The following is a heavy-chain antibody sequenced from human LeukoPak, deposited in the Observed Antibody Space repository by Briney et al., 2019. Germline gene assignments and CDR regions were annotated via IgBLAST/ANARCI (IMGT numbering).Heavy chain of an antibody. CDR1: GFTFSSYG. J-gene: IGHJ4*02. D-gene: IGHD1-26*01. CDR3: TREVSGSLYFDY. V-gene: IGHV3-30*02. Sequence: GGSLRLSCAASGFTFSSYGMHWVRQAPGKGLEWVAFIRYDGSNKYYADSVKGRFTISRDNSKNTLYLQMNSLRAEDTAVYYCTREVSGSLYFDYWGQGTLVTVSS. CDR2: IRYDGSNK.